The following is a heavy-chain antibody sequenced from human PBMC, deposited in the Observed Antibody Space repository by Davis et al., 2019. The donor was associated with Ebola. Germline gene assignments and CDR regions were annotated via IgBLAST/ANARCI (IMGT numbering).Heavy chain of an antibody. CDR3: ARAAVSASKSWFDP. V-gene: IGHV3-11*06. CDR1: GFSFSDYY. CDR2: ISSRSPHT. Sequence: PGGSLRLSCAASGFSFSDYYMSWIRQSPGKGLEWLAYISSRSPHTNHADSVKGRFTISRDNAKNSLYLQMNSLRAEDTAVYYCARAAVSASKSWFDPWGQGTLVTVSS. D-gene: IGHD2-2*01. J-gene: IGHJ5*02.